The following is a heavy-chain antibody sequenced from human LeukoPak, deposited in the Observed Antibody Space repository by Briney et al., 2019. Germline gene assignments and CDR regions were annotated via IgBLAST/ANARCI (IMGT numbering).Heavy chain of an antibody. J-gene: IGHJ4*02. Sequence: SVKVSCKASGGTFSSYAISWVRQAPGQGLEWMGRIIPILGIANYAQKFQDRVTITANKSTSTAYTELSSLRSEDTAVYYCARDPSGGPFDYWGQGTLVTVSS. CDR1: GGTFSSYA. D-gene: IGHD1-26*01. V-gene: IGHV1-69*04. CDR2: IIPILGIA. CDR3: ARDPSGGPFDY.